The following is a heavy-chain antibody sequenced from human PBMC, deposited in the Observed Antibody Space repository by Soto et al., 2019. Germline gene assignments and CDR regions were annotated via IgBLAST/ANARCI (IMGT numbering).Heavy chain of an antibody. Sequence: PSETLSLTCAVYGGSFSGYYWSWIRQPPGKGLEWIGEINHSGSTNYNPSLKSRVTISVDTSKNQFSLKLSSVTAADTAVYYCARSIKNGDFDYWGQGTLVTVSS. J-gene: IGHJ4*02. CDR1: GGSFSGYY. V-gene: IGHV4-34*01. D-gene: IGHD4-17*01. CDR3: ARSIKNGDFDY. CDR2: INHSGST.